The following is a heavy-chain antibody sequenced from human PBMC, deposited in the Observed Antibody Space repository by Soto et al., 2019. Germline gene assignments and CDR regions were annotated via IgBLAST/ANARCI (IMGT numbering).Heavy chain of an antibody. Sequence: PGGSLRLSCAASGFTFSSYGMHWVRQAPGKGLEWVAVIWYDGSNKYYADSVKGRFTISRDNSKNTLYLQMNFLRAEDTAVYYCARPNCSGGSCYHEFDYWGQGNLVTVSS. J-gene: IGHJ4*02. CDR2: IWYDGSNK. D-gene: IGHD2-15*01. CDR1: GFTFSSYG. CDR3: ARPNCSGGSCYHEFDY. V-gene: IGHV3-33*01.